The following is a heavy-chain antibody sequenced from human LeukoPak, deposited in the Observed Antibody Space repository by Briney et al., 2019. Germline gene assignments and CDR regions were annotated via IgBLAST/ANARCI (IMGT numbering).Heavy chain of an antibody. V-gene: IGHV4-59*01. Sequence: SETLSLTCTVSGGSISSYYWSWIRQPQGKGLEWIGYIYYSGSTNYNPSLKSRVTISVDTSKNQFSLKLSSVTAADTAVYYCARVLEYSSSWPMWYGWGRHDAFDIWGQGTMVTVSS. CDR3: ARVLEYSSSWPMWYGWGRHDAFDI. D-gene: IGHD6-13*01. J-gene: IGHJ3*02. CDR1: GGSISSYY. CDR2: IYYSGST.